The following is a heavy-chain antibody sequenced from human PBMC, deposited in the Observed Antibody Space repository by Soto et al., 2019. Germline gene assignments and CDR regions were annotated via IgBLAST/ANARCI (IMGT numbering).Heavy chain of an antibody. Sequence: ASVKVSCKASGYTFTSHDINWVRQATGQGLEWMGWMNPNSGNTGYAQKFKGRVTMTRNTSISTAYMELSSLRSEDTAVYYCARGRSYGFPFDYWGQGTPVTVSS. D-gene: IGHD5-18*01. CDR1: GYTFTSHD. J-gene: IGHJ4*02. V-gene: IGHV1-8*01. CDR3: ARGRSYGFPFDY. CDR2: MNPNSGNT.